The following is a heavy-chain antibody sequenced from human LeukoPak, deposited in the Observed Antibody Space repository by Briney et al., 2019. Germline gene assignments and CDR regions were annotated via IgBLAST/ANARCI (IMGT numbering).Heavy chain of an antibody. J-gene: IGHJ4*02. CDR3: AGGDY. CDR2: ISSNGGST. CDR1: GFTFSSYA. V-gene: IGHV3-64*01. Sequence: GGSLRLSCAASGFTFSSYAMHWVRQAPGKGLEYVSAISSNGGSTYHANSVKGRFIISRDNSKNTLYLQMGSLIAEDMAVYYCAGGDYWGQGTLVTVSS.